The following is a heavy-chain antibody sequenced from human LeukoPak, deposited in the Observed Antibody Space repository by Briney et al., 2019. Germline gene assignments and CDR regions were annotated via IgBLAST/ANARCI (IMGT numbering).Heavy chain of an antibody. CDR2: ISISGSTT. V-gene: IGHV3-48*03. CDR3: ARALQSWSPYTWDY. CDR1: GFTFSSYD. J-gene: IGHJ4*02. D-gene: IGHD3-16*01. Sequence: GGSLRLSCAASGFTFSSYDMSWVRQAPGKGLEWVSYISISGSTTYYADSVKGRFTISRDNAKRSLYLQMNSLRVEDTAVYYCARALQSWSPYTWDYWDQGTLVTVSS.